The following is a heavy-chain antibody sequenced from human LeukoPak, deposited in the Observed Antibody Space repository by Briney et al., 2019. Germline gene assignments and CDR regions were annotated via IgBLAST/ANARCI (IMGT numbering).Heavy chain of an antibody. V-gene: IGHV3-9*01. D-gene: IGHD3-22*01. Sequence: GGSLRLSCAASGFTFDDYAMHWVRQAPGKGLEWVSGISWNSGSIGYADSVKGRFTISRDNAKNSLYLQMNSLRAEDTALYYCAKGDSSGYSTPVDHWGQGTLVTVSS. J-gene: IGHJ4*02. CDR2: ISWNSGSI. CDR3: AKGDSSGYSTPVDH. CDR1: GFTFDDYA.